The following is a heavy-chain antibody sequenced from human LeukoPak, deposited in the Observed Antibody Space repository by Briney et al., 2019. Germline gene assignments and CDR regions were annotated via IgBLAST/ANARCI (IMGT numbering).Heavy chain of an antibody. J-gene: IGHJ4*02. Sequence: GGSLRLSCAASGLTFSSYSMNWVRQAPGKGLEWVSSISSSSSYIYYSDSVKGRFTISRDNAKKSLYLQMNSLRAEDTAIYYCARDSDVHCSGGSCTNFDYWGQGTLVTVYS. CDR2: ISSSSSYI. CDR3: ARDSDVHCSGGSCTNFDY. D-gene: IGHD2-15*01. V-gene: IGHV3-21*01. CDR1: GLTFSSYS.